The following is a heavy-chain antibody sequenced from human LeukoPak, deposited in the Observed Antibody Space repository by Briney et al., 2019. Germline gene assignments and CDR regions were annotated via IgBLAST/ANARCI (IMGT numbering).Heavy chain of an antibody. CDR3: ARSKALWFGELSRRFDY. D-gene: IGHD3-10*01. CDR2: INHSGST. Sequence: PSETLSLTCAVYGGSFSGYYWSWIRQPPGKGLEWIGEINHSGSTNYNPSLTSRVTISVDTSKNQFSLKLSSVTAADTAVYYCARSKALWFGELSRRFDYWGQGTLVTVSS. CDR1: GGSFSGYY. J-gene: IGHJ4*02. V-gene: IGHV4-34*01.